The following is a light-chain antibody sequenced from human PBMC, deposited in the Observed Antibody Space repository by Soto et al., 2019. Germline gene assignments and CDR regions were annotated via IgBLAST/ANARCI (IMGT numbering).Light chain of an antibody. CDR3: SSYTSSSIVV. CDR1: SSDVGGYNY. CDR2: DVS. J-gene: IGLJ2*01. Sequence: QSALTQPASVSGSPGQSITISCTGTSSDVGGYNYVSWYQQHPGKAPKLMIYDVSNRHSGVSNRFSGPKSANTASLTISGLQDEDEADYYCSSYTSSSIVVFGGGTKLTVL. V-gene: IGLV2-14*01.